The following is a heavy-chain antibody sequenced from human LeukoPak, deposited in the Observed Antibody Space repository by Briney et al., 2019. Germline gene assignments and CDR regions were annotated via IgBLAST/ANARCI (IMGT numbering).Heavy chain of an antibody. J-gene: IGHJ4*02. CDR2: IISSGSTI. CDR3: ARDAGYCSSTSCYLYYFDY. V-gene: IGHV3-48*03. CDR1: GFTFSSYE. Sequence: GESLRLSCAASGFTFSSYEMNWVRQAPGKGLEWVSYIISSGSTIYYADSVKGRFTISRDKAKNSLYLQMNSQRAEDTAVYYCARDAGYCSSTSCYLYYFDYWGQGTLVTVSS. D-gene: IGHD2-2*01.